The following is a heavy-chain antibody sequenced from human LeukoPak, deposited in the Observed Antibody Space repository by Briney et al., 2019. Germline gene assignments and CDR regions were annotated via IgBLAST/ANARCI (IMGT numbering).Heavy chain of an antibody. V-gene: IGHV4-39*07. Sequence: SETLSLTCTVSGASISSSTYYWGWIRQPPGEGLEWIGTIYYTGSTYYNPSLKSRVTISIDTSKNQFSLKLSSVTAADSAVYYCASGEIVATFSYYFYGMDVWGQGTTVTVSS. CDR3: ASGEIVATFSYYFYGMDV. CDR2: IYYTGST. CDR1: GASISSSTYY. D-gene: IGHD5-12*01. J-gene: IGHJ6*02.